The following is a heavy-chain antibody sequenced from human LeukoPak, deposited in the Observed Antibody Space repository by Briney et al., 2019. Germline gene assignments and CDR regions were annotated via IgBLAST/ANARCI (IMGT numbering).Heavy chain of an antibody. D-gene: IGHD1-26*01. CDR3: VSEGYSGTDIVL. CDR1: GFIFSSYT. J-gene: IGHJ5*02. CDR2: VSRSSSFV. V-gene: IGHV3-21*01. Sequence: GGSVRLSCAASGFIFSSYTMNWVRQAPGKGLEWVSCVSRSSSFVYYAQSVKGRFTISRDNAKNSVFLQMNSLRAEDTAVYYCVSEGYSGTDIVLWGQGTLVTVSS.